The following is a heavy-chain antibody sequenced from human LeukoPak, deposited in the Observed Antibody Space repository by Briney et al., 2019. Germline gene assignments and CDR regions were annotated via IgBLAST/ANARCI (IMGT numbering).Heavy chain of an antibody. Sequence: GGSLRLSCAASGFTFSSYEMNWVRQAPGKGLEWVSYISSSGSTIYYADSVKGRFTISRDNAKNSLYLQMNSLRAEDTAVYYCARDRDSSSWSSRRVGDYFDYWGQGTLVTVSS. V-gene: IGHV3-48*03. J-gene: IGHJ4*02. CDR3: ARDRDSSSWSSRRVGDYFDY. CDR1: GFTFSSYE. D-gene: IGHD6-13*01. CDR2: ISSSGSTI.